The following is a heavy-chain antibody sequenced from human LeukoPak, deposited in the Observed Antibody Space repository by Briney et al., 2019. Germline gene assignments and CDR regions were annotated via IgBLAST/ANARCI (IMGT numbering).Heavy chain of an antibody. J-gene: IGHJ4*02. CDR1: GFTFSSYG. V-gene: IGHV3-30*18. D-gene: IGHD5-24*01. CDR2: ISYDGSNK. Sequence: GGSLRLSCAASGFTFSSYGMHWVPQAPGKGLEWVAVISYDGSNKYYADSVKGRFTISRDNSKNTLYLQMNSLRAEDTAVYYCAKDVEMATIEGNFDYWGQGTLVTVSS. CDR3: AKDVEMATIEGNFDY.